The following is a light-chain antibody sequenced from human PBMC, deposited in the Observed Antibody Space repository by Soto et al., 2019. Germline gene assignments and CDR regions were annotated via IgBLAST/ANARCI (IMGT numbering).Light chain of an antibody. J-gene: IGKJ1*01. CDR1: QTISSW. CDR2: KTS. Sequence: IQITQSASTLSGSVGDRVTITCRASQTISSWLAWYQQKPGKAPKLLIYKTSTLKSGVPSRFSGSGSGTEFTLTISSLQPGDFATYYCQQYSSRSTFGQGTKVDIK. CDR3: QQYSSRST. V-gene: IGKV1-5*03.